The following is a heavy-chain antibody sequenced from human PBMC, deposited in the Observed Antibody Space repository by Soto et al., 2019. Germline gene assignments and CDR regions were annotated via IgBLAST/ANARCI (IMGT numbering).Heavy chain of an antibody. V-gene: IGHV1-2*04. CDR2: INPNSGGT. Sequence: ASVKVTCKSSGYTLTGYYMHWVRQAPGQGLEWMGWINPNSGGTNYAQKFQGWVTMTRDTSISTAYMELSRLRSDDTAVYYCARASSSAYYYDSSGPFYGMDAWGQGTTVTVSS. J-gene: IGHJ6*02. CDR3: ARASSSAYYYDSSGPFYGMDA. CDR1: GYTLTGYY. D-gene: IGHD3-22*01.